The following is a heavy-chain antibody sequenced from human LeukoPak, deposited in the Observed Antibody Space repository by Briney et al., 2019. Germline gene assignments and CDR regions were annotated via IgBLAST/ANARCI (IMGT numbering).Heavy chain of an antibody. Sequence: GASVKDSCKASGGTFSSYAISWVRQAPGQGLEWMGGIIPIFGTANYAQKFQGRVTVTADKSTSTAYMELSSLRSEDTAVYYCARALKYYDILTGSNWFDPWGQGTLVTVSS. J-gene: IGHJ5*02. V-gene: IGHV1-69*06. CDR1: GGTFSSYA. CDR3: ARALKYYDILTGSNWFDP. CDR2: IIPIFGTA. D-gene: IGHD3-9*01.